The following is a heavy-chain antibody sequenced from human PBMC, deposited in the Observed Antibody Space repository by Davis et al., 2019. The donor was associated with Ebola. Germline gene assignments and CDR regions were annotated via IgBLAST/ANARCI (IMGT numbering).Heavy chain of an antibody. CDR1: GFSLSTSGVG. D-gene: IGHD3-10*01. Sequence: SGPTLVKPTQTLTLTCTFSGFSLSTSGVGVGWIRQPPGKALEWLALIDWDDDKYYSTSLKTRLTISKDTSKNQVVLTMTNMDPVDTATYYCARIRREYYYGSGYYYYYYGMDVWGQGTTVTVSS. V-gene: IGHV2-70*01. CDR2: IDWDDDK. J-gene: IGHJ6*02. CDR3: ARIRREYYYGSGYYYYYYGMDV.